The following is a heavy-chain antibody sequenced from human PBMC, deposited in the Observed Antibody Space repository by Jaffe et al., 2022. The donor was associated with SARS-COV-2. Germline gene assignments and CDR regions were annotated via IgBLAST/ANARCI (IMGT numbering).Heavy chain of an antibody. CDR3: ARGPPLFDP. CDR2: ISTSGSTI. J-gene: IGHJ5*02. Sequence: EVQLVESGGGLVQPGGSLRLSCVGSGFTFSSYSMNWVRQAPGKGLEWVSYISTSGSTIYYADSVKGRFTISRDNAKNSLYLQMSSLRAEDAAVYYCARGPPLFDPWGQGTLVTVSS. CDR1: GFTFSSYS. V-gene: IGHV3-48*01.